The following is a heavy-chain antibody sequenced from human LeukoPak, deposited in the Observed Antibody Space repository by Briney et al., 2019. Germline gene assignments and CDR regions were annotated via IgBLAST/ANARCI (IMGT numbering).Heavy chain of an antibody. CDR3: ARGQEVSSGWYIGSSFDY. V-gene: IGHV1-18*03. Sequence: ASVKVSCKASGYTFTSYGISWVRQAPGQGLEWMGWISAYNGNTNHAQKLQGRVTMTTDTSTSTAYMELRSLRSDDMAVYYCARGQEVSSGWYIGSSFDYWGQGTLVTVSS. D-gene: IGHD6-19*01. CDR1: GYTFTSYG. CDR2: ISAYNGNT. J-gene: IGHJ4*02.